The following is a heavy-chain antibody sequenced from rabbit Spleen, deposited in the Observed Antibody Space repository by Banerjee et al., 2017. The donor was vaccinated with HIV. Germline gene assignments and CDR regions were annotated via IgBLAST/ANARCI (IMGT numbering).Heavy chain of an antibody. CDR1: GFTLSSYY. CDR2: IDPIFGRT. J-gene: IGHJ4*01. Sequence: QLKESGGGLVQPGGSLKLSCKASGFTLSSYYMNWVRQAPGKGLEWIGYIDPIFGRTYYASWVNGRFIISSHNAQNTLYLQLNSLTAADTATYFCVRDLGYDDYTEKGYFNLWGQGTLVTVS. CDR3: VRDLGYDDYTEKGYFNL. D-gene: IGHD2-1*01. V-gene: IGHV1S7*01.